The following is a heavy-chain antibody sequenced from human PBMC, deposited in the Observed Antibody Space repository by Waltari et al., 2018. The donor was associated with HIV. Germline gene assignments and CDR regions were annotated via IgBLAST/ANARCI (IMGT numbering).Heavy chain of an antibody. CDR3: ASEDFWSGPHN. V-gene: IGHV3-21*01. CDR2: ISSTSSFI. CDR1: GLTFNNFS. J-gene: IGHJ4*02. Sequence: EVQLVESGGGLVKPGGYLRRSCVVSGLTFNNFSMKWVRQAPGKGLEWVSSISSTSSFIYYADSVKGRFTISRDNGKNSLYLQINNLRVEDTAVYYCASEDFWSGPHNWGQGTLVTVSS. D-gene: IGHD3-3*01.